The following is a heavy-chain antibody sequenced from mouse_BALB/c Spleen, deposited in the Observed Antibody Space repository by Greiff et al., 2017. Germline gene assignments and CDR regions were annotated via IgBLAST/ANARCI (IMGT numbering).Heavy chain of an antibody. Sequence: EVKLMESGGGLVQPGGSRKLSCAASGFTFSSFGMHWVRQAPEKGLEWVAYISSGSSTIYYADTVKGRFTISRANPKNTLFLQMTSLRSEDTAMYYCARTYRDYYAMDYWGQGTSVTVSS. CDR1: GFTFSSFG. CDR2: ISSGSSTI. V-gene: IGHV5-17*02. J-gene: IGHJ4*01. D-gene: IGHD2-14*01. CDR3: ARTYRDYYAMDY.